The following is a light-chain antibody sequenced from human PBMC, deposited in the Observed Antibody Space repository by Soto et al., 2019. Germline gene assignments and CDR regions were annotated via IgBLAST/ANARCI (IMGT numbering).Light chain of an antibody. CDR3: QQSSSIPYT. CDR2: AAS. Sequence: DIQMTQSPSSLSASAGDRVTITCRASQTISTYLNWYQQNPGKAPKLLIYAASNLQNGVQSRFSGSGSGTDFTLTISSLQPEDFATYYCQQSSSIPYTFGQGTKLEIK. J-gene: IGKJ2*01. CDR1: QTISTY. V-gene: IGKV1-39*01.